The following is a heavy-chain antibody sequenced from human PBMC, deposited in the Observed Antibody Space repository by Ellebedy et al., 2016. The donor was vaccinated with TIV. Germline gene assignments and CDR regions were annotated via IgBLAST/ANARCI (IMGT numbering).Heavy chain of an antibody. CDR1: GYTLSSYY. Sequence: AASVQVSCKASGYTLSSYYMHWARQAPGQGREGMGLFNHSGRSTTYAQKVQGRITITRDTSTNTVYMEVSSLRSDDTAVYYCARDGDAAMSRFYYYGMDVWGQGTTVTVSS. CDR3: ARDGDAAMSRFYYYGMDV. CDR2: FNHSGRST. V-gene: IGHV1-46*01. D-gene: IGHD5-18*01. J-gene: IGHJ6*02.